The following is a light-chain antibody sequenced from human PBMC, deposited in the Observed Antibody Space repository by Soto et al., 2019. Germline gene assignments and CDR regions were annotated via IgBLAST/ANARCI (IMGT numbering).Light chain of an antibody. V-gene: IGKV1-9*01. Sequence: DIPLPQSPSFLSAAVGDRVTITCRARQGISSYLAWYQQKPGKAPKLLIYAASTLQSGVPSRFISSGSGTDFTLTISSRQPEDFATYYCQQLNSYPRTFGGGTKVEIK. CDR3: QQLNSYPRT. CDR1: QGISSY. J-gene: IGKJ4*01. CDR2: AAS.